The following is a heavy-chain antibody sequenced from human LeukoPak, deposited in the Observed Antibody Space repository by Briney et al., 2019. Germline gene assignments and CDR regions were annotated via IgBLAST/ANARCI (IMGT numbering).Heavy chain of an antibody. J-gene: IGHJ2*01. V-gene: IGHV3-7*01. CDR1: GFTFSNYA. D-gene: IGHD3-22*01. Sequence: PGGSLRLSCATSGFTFSNYAVSWVRQAPGKGLEWVASIKQDGSETYYVDSVKGRFTLSRDNAKNSLYLQMNSLRADDTAVYYCARDRDSRWDFDLWGRGTLVTVSS. CDR3: ARDRDSRWDFDL. CDR2: IKQDGSET.